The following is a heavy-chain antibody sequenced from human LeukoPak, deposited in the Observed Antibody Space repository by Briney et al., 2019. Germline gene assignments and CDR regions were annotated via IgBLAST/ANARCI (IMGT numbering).Heavy chain of an antibody. Sequence: PSQTLSLTCTVSGGSISSGSYYWSWIRQPAGKGLEWIGRIYTSGSTNYNPSLKSRVTISVDTSKNQFSLKLSSVTAADTAVYYCARDLRYCSGGSCYSRWFDPWGQGTLVTVYS. D-gene: IGHD2-15*01. CDR3: ARDLRYCSGGSCYSRWFDP. CDR2: IYTSGST. CDR1: GGSISSGSYY. J-gene: IGHJ5*02. V-gene: IGHV4-61*02.